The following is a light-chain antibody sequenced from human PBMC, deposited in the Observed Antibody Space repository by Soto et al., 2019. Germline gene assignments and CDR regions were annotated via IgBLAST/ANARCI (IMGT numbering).Light chain of an antibody. J-gene: IGLJ2*01. CDR2: DVR. V-gene: IGLV2-14*01. CDR3: SAYTTSSTVL. Sequence: QSVLTQPASVSGSPGQSITISCTGTSSDVGRNNYVAWYQQQPGNAPKHKIYDVRSRPSGVSYRFSGSKSGNTASLTISGLQAKDEADYYCSAYTTSSTVLFGGATKLTVL. CDR1: SSDVGRNNY.